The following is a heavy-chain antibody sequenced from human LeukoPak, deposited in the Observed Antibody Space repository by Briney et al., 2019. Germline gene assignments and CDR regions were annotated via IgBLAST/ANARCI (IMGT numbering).Heavy chain of an antibody. Sequence: SETLSLTCAVYGGSFSGYYWSWIRQPPGKGLEWIGEINHSGSTNYNPSLKSRVTISVDTSKNQFSLKLSSVTAADTAVYYCARQRGGSYYMDVWGKGTTVTVSS. V-gene: IGHV4-34*01. CDR1: GGSFSGYY. J-gene: IGHJ6*03. CDR3: ARQRGGSYYMDV. D-gene: IGHD1-26*01. CDR2: INHSGST.